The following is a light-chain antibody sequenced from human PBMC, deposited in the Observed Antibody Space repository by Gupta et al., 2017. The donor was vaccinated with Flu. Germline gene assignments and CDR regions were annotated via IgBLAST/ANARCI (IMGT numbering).Light chain of an antibody. Sequence: STLSASVGDRVTITCRASESISTWLAWYQLKPGKAPKLLIYKASNWGSGVPSRFSGSGSGTEFTLTISSLQPEDFAAYYCQQYDDSSQDTFGHGTKVDVK. CDR2: KAS. CDR1: ESISTW. CDR3: QQYDDSSQDT. J-gene: IGKJ3*01. V-gene: IGKV1-5*03.